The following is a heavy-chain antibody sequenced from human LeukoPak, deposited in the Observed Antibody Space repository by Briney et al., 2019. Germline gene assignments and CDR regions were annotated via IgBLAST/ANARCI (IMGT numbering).Heavy chain of an antibody. CDR1: GFTFSSYA. CDR3: AKDQGLRYFDWEYYFDY. V-gene: IGHV3-23*01. J-gene: IGHJ4*02. CDR2: ISGSSGST. D-gene: IGHD3-9*01. Sequence: GGSLRLSCAASGFTFSSYAMSWVRQAPGKGLEWVSAISGSSGSTYYADSVKGRFTISRDNSKNTLYLQMNSLRAEDTAVYYCAKDQGLRYFDWEYYFDYWGQGTLVTVSS.